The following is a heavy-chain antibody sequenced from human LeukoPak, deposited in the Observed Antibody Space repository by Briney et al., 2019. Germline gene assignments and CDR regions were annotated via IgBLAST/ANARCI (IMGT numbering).Heavy chain of an antibody. Sequence: SETLSLTCTVSGGSISSGGYYWSWIRQHPGKGLEWIGYIYYSGSTYYNPSLKSRVTISVDTSKNQFSLKLSSVTAADTAVYYCARHGGSGSYYNWFDPWGQGTLVTVSS. CDR3: ARHGGSGSYYNWFDP. CDR2: IYYSGST. J-gene: IGHJ5*02. CDR1: GGSISSGGYY. V-gene: IGHV4-31*03. D-gene: IGHD3-10*01.